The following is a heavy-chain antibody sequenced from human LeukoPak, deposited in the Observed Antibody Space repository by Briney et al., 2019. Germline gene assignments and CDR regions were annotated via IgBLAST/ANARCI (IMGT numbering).Heavy chain of an antibody. D-gene: IGHD1-1*01. V-gene: IGHV1-2*02. J-gene: IGHJ4*02. CDR3: ARENGGSWNQGDY. Sequence: VASVKVSCKASGYTFTGYYMHWVRQAPGQGLEWMGWINPNSGGTNYAQKFQGRVTMTRDTSISTAYMELRSLRSDDTAVYYCARENGGSWNQGDYWGQGTLVTVSS. CDR1: GYTFTGYY. CDR2: INPNSGGT.